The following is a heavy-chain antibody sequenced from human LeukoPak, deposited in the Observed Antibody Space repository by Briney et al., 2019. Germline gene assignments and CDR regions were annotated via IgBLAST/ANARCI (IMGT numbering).Heavy chain of an antibody. Sequence: SETLSLTCTVSGASITTYYWSWLRQPPGKGLEFIGQIHSSGSANYNPSLKSRVAMSLDASKNQFSLKQSSVTAADTAVYYGARAPRIWGIAAAGTPEGAFDIWGQGTMVTVSS. J-gene: IGHJ3*02. CDR1: GASITTYY. V-gene: IGHV4-59*12. D-gene: IGHD6-13*01. CDR3: ARAPRIWGIAAAGTPEGAFDI. CDR2: IHSSGSA.